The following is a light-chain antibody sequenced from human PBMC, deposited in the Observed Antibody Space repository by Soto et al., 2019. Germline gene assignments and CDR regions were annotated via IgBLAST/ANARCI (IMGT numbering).Light chain of an antibody. CDR3: QQYYSTPFT. Sequence: DIVMTQSPDSLAVSLGERATINCKSSQNVLYSSNSKNYLAWYQQKPGQPPKLLIYWASTRESGVPDRFSGSGSGTDFTLTISSLQAEDVAVYYCQQYYSTPFTFGPGTTVDIK. CDR2: WAS. CDR1: QNVLYSSNSKNY. V-gene: IGKV4-1*01. J-gene: IGKJ3*01.